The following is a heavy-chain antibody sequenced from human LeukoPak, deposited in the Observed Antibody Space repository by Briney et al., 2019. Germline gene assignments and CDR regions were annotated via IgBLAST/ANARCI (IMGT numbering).Heavy chain of an antibody. Sequence: LRLSCAASGFTFSSYAMSWVRQPPGKGLEWIGYIYHSGSTYYNPSLKSRVTISVDRSKNQFSLKLSSVTAADTAVYYCASLHYYYGMDVWGQGTTVTVSS. V-gene: IGHV4-30-2*01. J-gene: IGHJ6*02. CDR3: ASLHYYYGMDV. CDR2: IYHSGST. CDR1: GFTFSSYA.